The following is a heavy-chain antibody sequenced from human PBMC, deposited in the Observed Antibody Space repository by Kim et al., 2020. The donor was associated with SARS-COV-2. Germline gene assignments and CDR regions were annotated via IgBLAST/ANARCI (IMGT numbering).Heavy chain of an antibody. CDR1: GYSISSGYY. CDR2: IYHSGST. CDR3: ARDRSTSMFLASYYFGMDV. J-gene: IGHJ6*02. V-gene: IGHV4-38-2*02. D-gene: IGHD3-10*02. Sequence: SETLSLTCTVSGYSISSGYYWGWIRQPPGKGLEGIGSIYHSGSTYYNPSLKSRVTISVDTSKNQFSLKLTSETAADTAVYYCARDRSTSMFLASYYFGMDVWGQGTTVTVS.